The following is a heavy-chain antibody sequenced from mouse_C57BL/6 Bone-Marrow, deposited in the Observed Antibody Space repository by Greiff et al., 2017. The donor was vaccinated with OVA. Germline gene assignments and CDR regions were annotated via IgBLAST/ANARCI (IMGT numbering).Heavy chain of an antibody. CDR2: IDPSDSYT. CDR3: ARGGFPYYYGSSYEAWFAY. Sequence: QVQLQQPGAELVKPGASVKLSCKASGYTFTSYWMRWVKQRPGQGLEWIGEIDPSDSYTNYNQKFKGKATLTVDTSSRTAYMQLSSLTSEDSAVYYCARGGFPYYYGSSYEAWFAYWGQGTLVTVSA. V-gene: IGHV1-50*01. J-gene: IGHJ3*01. D-gene: IGHD1-1*01. CDR1: GYTFTSYW.